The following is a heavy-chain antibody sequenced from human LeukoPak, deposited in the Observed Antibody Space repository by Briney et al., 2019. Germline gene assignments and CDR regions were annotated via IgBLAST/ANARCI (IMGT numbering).Heavy chain of an antibody. CDR2: INPNSGGT. CDR1: GYIFTRYY. Sequence: ASVKVSCKASGYIFTRYYMHWVRQAPGQGLEWMGWINPNSGGTNFAQNFQGRVTMTRDTSISTAYMELSRLTSDDTAVYYCARDSRNYYDSRGGGDDAFDIWGQGTMVTVSS. D-gene: IGHD3-22*01. CDR3: ARDSRNYYDSRGGGDDAFDI. V-gene: IGHV1-2*02. J-gene: IGHJ3*02.